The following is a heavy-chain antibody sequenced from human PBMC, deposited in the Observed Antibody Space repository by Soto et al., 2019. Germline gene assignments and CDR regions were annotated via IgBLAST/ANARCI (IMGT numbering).Heavy chain of an antibody. CDR3: ARGCSSTSCYIFYYGMDV. Sequence: SVKVSCKASGGTFSSYAISWVRQAPGQGLEWMGGIIPIFGTANYAQKFQGRVTITADESTSTAYMELSSLRSEDTAVYYCARGCSSTSCYIFYYGMDVWGQGTTVTVSS. D-gene: IGHD2-2*02. J-gene: IGHJ6*02. CDR1: GGTFSSYA. V-gene: IGHV1-69*13. CDR2: IIPIFGTA.